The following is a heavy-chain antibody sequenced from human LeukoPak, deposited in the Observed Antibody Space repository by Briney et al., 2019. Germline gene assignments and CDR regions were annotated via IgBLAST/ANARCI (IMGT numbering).Heavy chain of an antibody. CDR3: AKESPRFDY. V-gene: IGHV3-48*01. CDR2: ISSSSSTI. Sequence: GGSLRLSCAASGFTFSSYSMNWVRQAPGKGLEWVSYISSSSSTIYYADSAKGRFTISRDNSKNTLYLQMNSLRAEDTAVYYCAKESPRFDYWGQGTLVTVSS. CDR1: GFTFSSYS. J-gene: IGHJ4*02.